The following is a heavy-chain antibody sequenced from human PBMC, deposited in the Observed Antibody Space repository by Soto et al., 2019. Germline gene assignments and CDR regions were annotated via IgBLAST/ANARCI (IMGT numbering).Heavy chain of an antibody. V-gene: IGHV4-59*01. CDR3: ARSLGQFFEY. Sequence: SETLSLTCTVSGGSISSYYWSWIRHPPGKGLEWIGYIYYSGSTNYNPSLKSRVTISVDTSKNQFSLKLSSVTAADTAVYYCARSLGQFFEYWGQGTLVNLSS. CDR1: GGSISSYY. CDR2: IYYSGST. J-gene: IGHJ4*02.